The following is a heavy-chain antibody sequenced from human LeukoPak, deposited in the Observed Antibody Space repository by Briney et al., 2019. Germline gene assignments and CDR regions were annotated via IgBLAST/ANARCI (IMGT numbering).Heavy chain of an antibody. J-gene: IGHJ4*02. CDR2: IIPIFGTA. Sequence: SVKVSCKASGGTFSSYAISWVRQAPGQGLEWMGGIIPIFGTANYAQKFQGRVTITADESTSTAYMELSSLRSEDTAVYYCAHLPAHYYGSGYWGQGTLVTVSS. V-gene: IGHV1-69*13. CDR3: AHLPAHYYGSGY. CDR1: GGTFSSYA. D-gene: IGHD3-10*01.